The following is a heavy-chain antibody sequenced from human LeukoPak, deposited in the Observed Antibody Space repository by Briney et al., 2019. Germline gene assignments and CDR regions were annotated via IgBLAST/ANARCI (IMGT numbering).Heavy chain of an antibody. CDR1: GFTVSSNS. CDR3: APTGPPENVDI. CDR2: IYSDNT. J-gene: IGHJ3*02. D-gene: IGHD1-1*01. V-gene: IGHV3-53*01. Sequence: GGSLRLSCTVSGFTVSSNSMSWVRQAPGKGLEWVSFIYSDNTHYSDSVKGRFTISRDNSKNTLYLQMNSLRAEDTAVYYCAPTGPPENVDIWGQGTMVTVSS.